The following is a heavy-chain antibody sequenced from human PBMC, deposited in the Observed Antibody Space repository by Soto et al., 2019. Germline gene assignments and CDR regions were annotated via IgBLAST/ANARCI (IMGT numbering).Heavy chain of an antibody. CDR2: ISYDGSNK. V-gene: IGHV3-30*18. Sequence: GGSLRLSCAASGFTFSSYGMHWVRQAPGKGLEWVAVISYDGSNKYYADSVKGRFTISRDNSKNTLYLQMNSLRAEDTAVYYCAKGVLRPLDVRVKGTTVTVYS. J-gene: IGHJ6*04. CDR1: GFTFSSYG. CDR3: AKGVLRPLDV.